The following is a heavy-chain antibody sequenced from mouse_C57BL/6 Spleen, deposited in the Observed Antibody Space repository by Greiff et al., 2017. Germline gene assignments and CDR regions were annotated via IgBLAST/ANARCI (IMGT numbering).Heavy chain of an antibody. CDR3: ARSIYYDYDVWFAY. CDR2: INPNNGGT. Sequence: EVQLQESGPELVKPGASVKIPCKASGYTFTDYNMDWVKQSHGKSLEWIGDINPNNGGTIYNQKFKGKATLTVDKSSSTAYMVLRSLTSEDTAVYYCARSIYYDYDVWFAYWGQGTLVTVSA. V-gene: IGHV1-18*01. D-gene: IGHD2-4*01. CDR1: GYTFTDYN. J-gene: IGHJ3*01.